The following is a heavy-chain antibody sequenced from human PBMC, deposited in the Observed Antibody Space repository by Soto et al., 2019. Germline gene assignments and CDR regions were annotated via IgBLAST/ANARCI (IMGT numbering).Heavy chain of an antibody. V-gene: IGHV3-48*01. J-gene: IGHJ4*02. D-gene: IGHD6-19*01. CDR2: ISSTSSTI. CDR3: XXXXXXXSGWV. CDR1: GITFSSYS. Sequence: EVQLVESGGGLVKPGGSLRLSCTASGITFSSYSMNWVRQAPGKGLEWVSHISSTSSTIYYAGSVKGRFTISRDNXXXXXXXXXXXXXXXXXXXXXXXXXXXXXSGWVWGQGTLVTVSS.